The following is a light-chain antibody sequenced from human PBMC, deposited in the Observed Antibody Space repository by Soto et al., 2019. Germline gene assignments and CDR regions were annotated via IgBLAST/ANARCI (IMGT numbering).Light chain of an antibody. J-gene: IGKJ4*01. V-gene: IGKV3-20*01. CDR3: QQYGGSPRVT. CDR1: QVVTSNY. CDR2: GAS. Sequence: EIVVTQSPGTLSLSPGERATLSCRASQVVTSNYLAWYQQKPGQAPRLLIYGASSRATGIPDRFSGSGFGTDFTLTISRLEPEDFAVYYCQQYGGSPRVTFGGGTKVEIK.